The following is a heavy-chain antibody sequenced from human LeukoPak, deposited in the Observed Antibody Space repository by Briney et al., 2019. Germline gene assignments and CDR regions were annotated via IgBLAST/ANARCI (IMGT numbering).Heavy chain of an antibody. V-gene: IGHV3-30-3*01. Sequence: GGSLRLSCAASGFTFSSYAMHWVRQGPGKGLEGVAVISYDGSNKYYADSVKGRFTIPRDNSKNTLYLQMNSLRAEDTAVYYCARDGLLGYFDYWGQGTLVTVSS. CDR3: ARDGLLGYFDY. D-gene: IGHD7-27*01. CDR2: ISYDGSNK. J-gene: IGHJ4*02. CDR1: GFTFSSYA.